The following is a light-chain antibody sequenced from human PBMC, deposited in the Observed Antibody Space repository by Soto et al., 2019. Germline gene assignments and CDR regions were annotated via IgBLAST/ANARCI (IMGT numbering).Light chain of an antibody. Sequence: QSVLTQPPSVSAAPRQKVTISCSGSSSNIRNNYVSWYQQLPGTAPKLLIYDNNKRPSGIPDRFSGSKSGTSATLGITGLQTGDEADYYCGTWDSSLSAGVFGGGTKVTVL. CDR3: GTWDSSLSAGV. CDR1: SSNIRNNY. CDR2: DNN. J-gene: IGLJ3*02. V-gene: IGLV1-51*01.